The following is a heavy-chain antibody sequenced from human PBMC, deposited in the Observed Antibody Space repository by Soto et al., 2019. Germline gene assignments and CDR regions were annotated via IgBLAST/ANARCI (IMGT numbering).Heavy chain of an antibody. CDR1: GFTFSSYS. CDR3: ARGSMAWFDP. V-gene: IGHV3-48*02. Sequence: EVQLVESGGGLVQPGGSLRLSCAASGFTFSSYSMNWVRQAPGKGLEWVSYISSSSSTIYYADSVKGRFTISRDNAKNPLYLQMNSLRDEDTAVYYCARGSMAWFDPWGQGTLVTVSS. J-gene: IGHJ5*02. D-gene: IGHD3-10*01. CDR2: ISSSSSTI.